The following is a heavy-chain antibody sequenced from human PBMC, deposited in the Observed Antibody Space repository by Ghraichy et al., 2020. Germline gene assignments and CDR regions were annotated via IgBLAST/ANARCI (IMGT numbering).Heavy chain of an antibody. Sequence: SETLSLTCAVSGGSISSDHWWHWLRQSPGEGLEWIGEIYHNGNINYNPSLKSRVTMSVDESRNQFSLTLTSVTAADTALYYCASEKKAGTYMGFDYWGRGTLVTVSS. J-gene: IGHJ4*02. CDR2: IYHNGNI. CDR3: ASEKKAGTYMGFDY. V-gene: IGHV4-4*02. D-gene: IGHD6-19*01. CDR1: GGSISSDHW.